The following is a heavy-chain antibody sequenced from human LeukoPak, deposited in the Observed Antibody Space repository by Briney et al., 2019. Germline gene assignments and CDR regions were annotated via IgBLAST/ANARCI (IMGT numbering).Heavy chain of an antibody. V-gene: IGHV4-59*08. J-gene: IGHJ4*02. CDR1: GGSISSYY. CDR2: IYYSGST. CDR3: AGSGSYSDPVDY. D-gene: IGHD1-26*01. Sequence: ASETLSLTCTVSGGSISSYYWSWIRQPPGKGLEWIGYIYYSGSTNYNPSLKSRVTTSVDTSKNQFSLKLSSVTAADTAVYYCAGSGSYSDPVDYWGQGTLVTVSS.